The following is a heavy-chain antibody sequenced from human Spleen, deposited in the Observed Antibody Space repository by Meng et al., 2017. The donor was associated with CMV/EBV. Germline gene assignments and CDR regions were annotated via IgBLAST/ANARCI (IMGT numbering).Heavy chain of an antibody. D-gene: IGHD2-2*01. CDR2: INPNSDGT. Sequence: FTGYYMFWVRQVPEAGLEWMGWINPNSDGTNYAQNAEGMVTMTSDTCISSAYMELSRMRSDGTAVYYCARGLGCSSASCNYYYGLDVWGQGTTVTVSS. V-gene: IGHV1-2*02. J-gene: IGHJ6*02. CDR1: FTGYY. CDR3: ARGLGCSSASCNYYYGLDV.